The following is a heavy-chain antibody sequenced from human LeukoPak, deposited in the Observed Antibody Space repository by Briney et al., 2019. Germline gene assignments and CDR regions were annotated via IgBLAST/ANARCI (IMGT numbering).Heavy chain of an antibody. V-gene: IGHV3-48*04. Sequence: PGGSLRLSCAASGFTFSSYSMNWVRQAPGKGLEWVSYISSSSSTIYYADSVKGRFTISRDNAKNSLYLQMNSLRAEDTAVYYCARVGTIFGVTSLENYYYYMDVWGKGTTVTVSS. CDR2: ISSSSSTI. CDR1: GFTFSSYS. D-gene: IGHD3-3*01. CDR3: ARVGTIFGVTSLENYYYYMDV. J-gene: IGHJ6*03.